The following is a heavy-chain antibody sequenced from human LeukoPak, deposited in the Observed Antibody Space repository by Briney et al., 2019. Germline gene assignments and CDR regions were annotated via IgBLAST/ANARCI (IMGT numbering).Heavy chain of an antibody. J-gene: IGHJ3*02. CDR1: GFTFSDYY. V-gene: IGHV3-11*04. Sequence: GGSLRLSCAASGFTFSDYYMSWIRQAPGKGLEWVSYISSSGSTIYYADSVKGRFTISRDNAKNSLYLQMNSLRAEDTAVYYCARGSRTYYDFWSGLDAFDIWGQGTMVTVSS. CDR2: ISSSGSTI. D-gene: IGHD3-3*01. CDR3: ARGSRTYYDFWSGLDAFDI.